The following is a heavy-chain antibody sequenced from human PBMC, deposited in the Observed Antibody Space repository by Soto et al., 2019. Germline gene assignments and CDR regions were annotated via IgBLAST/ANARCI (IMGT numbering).Heavy chain of an antibody. CDR3: AKEWRITFGGAAFDP. J-gene: IGHJ5*02. CDR1: GFTFSSYA. CDR2: ISGSGGST. D-gene: IGHD3-16*01. V-gene: IGHV3-23*01. Sequence: GGSRRLSCAASGFTFSSYAMSWVRQAPWKGLEWVSAISGSGGSTYYADSVKGRFTISRDNSKNTLYLQMNSLRAEDTAVYYCAKEWRITFGGAAFDPWGQGTLVTVSS.